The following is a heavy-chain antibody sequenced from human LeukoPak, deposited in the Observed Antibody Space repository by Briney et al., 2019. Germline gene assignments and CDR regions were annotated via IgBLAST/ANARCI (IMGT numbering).Heavy chain of an antibody. Sequence: PGGSPRLSCAASGFTVSSNYMSWVRQAPGKGLEWVSVIYSGGSTYYADSVKGRFTISRDNSKNTLYLQMNSLRAEDTAVYYCARDRGYYYDSSGWPGYSYWGQGTLVTVSS. CDR1: GFTVSSNY. CDR3: ARDRGYYYDSSGWPGYSY. V-gene: IGHV3-66*01. CDR2: IYSGGST. J-gene: IGHJ4*02. D-gene: IGHD3-22*01.